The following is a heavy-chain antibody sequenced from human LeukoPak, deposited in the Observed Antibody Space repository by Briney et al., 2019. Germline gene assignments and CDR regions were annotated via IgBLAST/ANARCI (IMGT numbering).Heavy chain of an antibody. V-gene: IGHV1-24*01. J-gene: IGHJ4*02. CDR2: FDPEDDET. Sequence: VKVSCKVSGYTLTELSMHWVRQAPGKGLEWMGGFDPEDDETIYAQKFQGRVTMTEDTSTNTAYMELRSLRSEDTAVYYCATETLTYSNGWYGIDYWGQGALVTVSS. CDR1: GYTLTELS. CDR3: ATETLTYSNGWYGIDY. D-gene: IGHD6-19*01.